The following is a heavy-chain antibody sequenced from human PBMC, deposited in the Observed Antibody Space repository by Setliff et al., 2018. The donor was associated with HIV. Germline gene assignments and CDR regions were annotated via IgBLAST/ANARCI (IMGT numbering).Heavy chain of an antibody. D-gene: IGHD3-10*01. Sequence: ASVKVSCKASGYTFTSYGISWVRQAPGQGLEWMGWISAYNGNTDYAQKLQGSVTMTTDTSTSTAYMELRSLRSDDTAVYYCARTKIFSAGFRGYLTGPINWFDPWGQGTLVTVS. CDR3: ARTKIFSAGFRGYLTGPINWFDP. J-gene: IGHJ5*02. V-gene: IGHV1-18*01. CDR2: ISAYNGNT. CDR1: GYTFTSYG.